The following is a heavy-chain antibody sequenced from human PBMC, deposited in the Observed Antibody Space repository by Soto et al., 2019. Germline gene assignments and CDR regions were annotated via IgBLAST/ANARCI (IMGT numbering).Heavy chain of an antibody. Sequence: PSETLSLTCTFSVGSISIKCWTWIWQPPGKGLEWIGYVYNSGSTNYNPSLKSRVTISEDTSKSQFSLKVNSMTAADTAVYYCARYRREAVAGYTLDNWGQGILVTVSS. D-gene: IGHD6-13*01. CDR2: VYNSGST. V-gene: IGHV4-59*01. J-gene: IGHJ4*02. CDR1: VGSISIKC. CDR3: ARYRREAVAGYTLDN.